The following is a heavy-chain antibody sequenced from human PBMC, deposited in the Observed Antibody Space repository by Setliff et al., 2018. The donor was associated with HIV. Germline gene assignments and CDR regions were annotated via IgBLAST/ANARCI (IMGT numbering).Heavy chain of an antibody. CDR3: ARGTDYDLWTYYYYGMDV. Sequence: GGSLRLSCAASGFTFSSYAMSWVRQAPGKGLEWVSGISGGGASTYYADSVKGRFTVSRDNSKSTLYLQMNSLRAEDTATYYCARGTDYDLWTYYYYGMDVWGQGTTVTVSS. CDR2: ISGGGAST. V-gene: IGHV3-23*01. CDR1: GFTFSSYA. D-gene: IGHD3-3*01. J-gene: IGHJ6*02.